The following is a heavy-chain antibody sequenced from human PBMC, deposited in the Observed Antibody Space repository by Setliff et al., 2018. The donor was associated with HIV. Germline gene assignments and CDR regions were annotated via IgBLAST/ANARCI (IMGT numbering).Heavy chain of an antibody. J-gene: IGHJ4*02. CDR3: ARDPEYSSSWPDY. CDR2: ISDSGGSP. CDR1: GFTFSSYA. D-gene: IGHD6-13*01. Sequence: GGSLRLSCAASGFTFSSYAMSWVRQAPGKGLEWVSAISDSGGSPYYADSVKGRFTISRDNSKNTLYLQMNSLRAEDTAVYYCARDPEYSSSWPDYWGQGTLVTVSS. V-gene: IGHV3-23*01.